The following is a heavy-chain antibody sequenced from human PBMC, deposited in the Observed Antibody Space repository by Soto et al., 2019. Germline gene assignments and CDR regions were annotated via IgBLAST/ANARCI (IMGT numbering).Heavy chain of an antibody. J-gene: IGHJ5*02. D-gene: IGHD6-13*01. CDR2: IYYSGST. CDR1: GGSINSYY. V-gene: IGHV4-59*08. Sequence: QVQLQESGPGLVKPSETLSLTCTVSGGSINSYYWSWVRQPPGKGLEWIGYIYYSGSTNYNPSLKSRITXSXDXXKNQFSLKVSSVTAADTAMYYCARQSSSWDKWFDPWGQGTLVTVSS. CDR3: ARQSSSWDKWFDP.